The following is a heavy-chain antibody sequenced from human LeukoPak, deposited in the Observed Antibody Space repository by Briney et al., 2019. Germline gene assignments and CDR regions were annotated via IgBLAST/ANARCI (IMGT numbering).Heavy chain of an antibody. V-gene: IGHV3-30*02. Sequence: PGGSLRLSCAASGFTFSSFAMSWVRQAPGKGLEWVAFIRYDGSNKYYADSVKGRFTISRDNSKNTLYLQMNSLRAEDTAVYYCAKGYSSGWYGGRFDPWGQGTLVTVSS. J-gene: IGHJ5*02. CDR1: GFTFSSFA. D-gene: IGHD6-19*01. CDR3: AKGYSSGWYGGRFDP. CDR2: IRYDGSNK.